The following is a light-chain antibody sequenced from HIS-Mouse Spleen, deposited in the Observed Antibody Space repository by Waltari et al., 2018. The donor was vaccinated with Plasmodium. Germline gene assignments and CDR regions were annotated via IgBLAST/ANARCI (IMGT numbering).Light chain of an antibody. Sequence: SYELTQPPSVSVSPGQTARITCSGDALPKKYAYWYQQKSGQAPVLVIYEDSKRPSGSPERVSVSSSGTMATLTISGAQVEDEADYYCYSTDSSGNHRVFGGGTKLTVL. CDR1: ALPKKY. CDR2: EDS. V-gene: IGLV3-10*01. J-gene: IGLJ3*02. CDR3: YSTDSSGNHRV.